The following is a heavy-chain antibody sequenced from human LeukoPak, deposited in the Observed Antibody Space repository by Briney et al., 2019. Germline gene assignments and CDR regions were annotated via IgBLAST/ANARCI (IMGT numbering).Heavy chain of an antibody. CDR1: GFTVSSNY. CDR2: ISDTGGRT. CDR3: ARGEGLWFGELFTY. V-gene: IGHV3-23*01. D-gene: IGHD3-10*01. J-gene: IGHJ4*02. Sequence: GGSLRLSCAASGFTVSSNYMSWVRQAPGKGLEWVSSISDTGGRTFYTDSVKGRFTISRDNSKNTLFLQMSSLKVEDTAVYFCARGEGLWFGELFTYWGQGTLVSVSS.